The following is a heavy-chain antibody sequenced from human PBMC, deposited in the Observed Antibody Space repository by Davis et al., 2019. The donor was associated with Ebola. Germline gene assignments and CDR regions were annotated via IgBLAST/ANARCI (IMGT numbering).Heavy chain of an antibody. CDR3: ARVLDISVAAAGPFDS. J-gene: IGHJ4*02. V-gene: IGHV5-10-1*01. CDR1: GYSFTSYY. D-gene: IGHD6-13*01. Sequence: GESLKISCKGSGYSFTSYYIHWVRQMPGKGLEWMGRIDPSDSYTNYSPSFQGHVTISADESISTAYLQWSSLKASDTAMYYCARVLDISVAAAGPFDSWGQGTLVTVSS. CDR2: IDPSDSYT.